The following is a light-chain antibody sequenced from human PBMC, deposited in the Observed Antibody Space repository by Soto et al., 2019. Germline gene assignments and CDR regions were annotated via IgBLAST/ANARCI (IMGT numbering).Light chain of an antibody. J-gene: IGKJ4*01. CDR3: LQHNSSPIT. CDR1: QGISND. Sequence: DIQMTQSPSSLSASVGSIVTVTCRASQGISNDLGWYQQKPGKDPKRLIYAASSLQSGVPSRFSGSGSGTEFTLTISSLQPEDFATYYCLQHNSSPITFGGGTKVEIK. V-gene: IGKV1-17*01. CDR2: AAS.